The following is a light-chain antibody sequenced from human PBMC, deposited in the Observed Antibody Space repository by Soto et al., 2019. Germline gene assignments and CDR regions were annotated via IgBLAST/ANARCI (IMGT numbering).Light chain of an antibody. Sequence: DIQMTQSPSTLSASVGDRVIITCRASQSISSWLVWYQQKAGKAPKLLIYEASSLQSGVPSRFSGSGSGKEFTLTITGLQPDDFATYYCQQHNSPPFPFGPGTKGDIK. V-gene: IGKV1-5*03. CDR1: QSISSW. CDR3: QQHNSPPFP. CDR2: EAS. J-gene: IGKJ3*01.